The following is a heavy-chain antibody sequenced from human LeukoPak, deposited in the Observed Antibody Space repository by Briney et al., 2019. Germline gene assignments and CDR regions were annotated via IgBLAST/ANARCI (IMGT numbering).Heavy chain of an antibody. CDR2: INPSGGST. V-gene: IGHV1-46*01. CDR1: GYTFTSYY. J-gene: IGHJ4*02. Sequence: GASVKVSCTASGYTFTSYYMHWVRQAPGQGLEWMGIINPSGGSTSYAQKFQGRVTVTRDTSTSTVHMELSGLRSEDTAVYYCARDQGGFDYWGQGTLVTVSS. CDR3: ARDQGGFDY.